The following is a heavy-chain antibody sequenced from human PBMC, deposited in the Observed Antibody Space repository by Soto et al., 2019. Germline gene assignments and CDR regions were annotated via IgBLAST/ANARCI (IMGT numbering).Heavy chain of an antibody. CDR3: ARDSVDNSKPSVSTGDY. D-gene: IGHD1-1*01. J-gene: IGHJ4*02. CDR2: ISSSSSTI. CDR1: GFTFSSYS. Sequence: SGGSLRLSCAASGFTFSSYSMNWVRQAPGKGLEWVSYISSSSSTIYYADSVKGRFTISRDNAKNSLYLQMNSLRAEDTAVYYCARDSVDNSKPSVSTGDYWGQGTLVTVSS. V-gene: IGHV3-48*01.